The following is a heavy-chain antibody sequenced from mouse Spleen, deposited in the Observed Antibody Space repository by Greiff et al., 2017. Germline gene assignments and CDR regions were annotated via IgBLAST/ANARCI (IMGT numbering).Heavy chain of an antibody. CDR2: INPNTGVT. CDR1: GYTFTDYY. Sequence: VQLQQSGPELVKPGASVKISCKASGYTFTDYYMTWVKQSHGKSLEWIGDINPNTGVTSNNQNFKDKATLTVDKSSSTAYMELRSLTSEDSAVYFCARRLPQPFDYWGQGTTLTVSS. J-gene: IGHJ2*01. V-gene: IGHV1-26*01. D-gene: IGHD2-1*01. CDR3: ARRLPQPFDY.